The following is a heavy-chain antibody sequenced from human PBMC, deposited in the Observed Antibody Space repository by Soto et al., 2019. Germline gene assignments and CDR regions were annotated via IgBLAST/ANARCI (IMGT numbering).Heavy chain of an antibody. CDR3: ARQAKIGDRSQFYFGS. J-gene: IGHJ4*02. CDR2: ISYDGSNK. D-gene: IGHD3-16*01. Sequence: GGSLRLSCAASGFTFSSYGMHWVRQAPGKGLEWVAVISYDGSNKYYADSVKGRFTISRDNSKNTLYLQMDSLRPDDTAVYYCARQAKIGDRSQFYFGSWGQGTLVTVSS. CDR1: GFTFSSYG. V-gene: IGHV3-30*03.